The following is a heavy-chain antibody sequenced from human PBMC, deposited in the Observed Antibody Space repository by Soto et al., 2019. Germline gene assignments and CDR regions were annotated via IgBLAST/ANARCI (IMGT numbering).Heavy chain of an antibody. V-gene: IGHV1-69*06. J-gene: IGHJ6*02. D-gene: IGHD2-21*01. Sequence: QVQLVQSGAEVKTPGSSVKVSCKASGGTFSSYAISWLRQAPGQGLEWMGGFIPIFGTSNYAQKCQGRVTITADKSTSPAYMELSSLRTEDTAVYYCAMPSGLLQNNPRYYYGMYVWCQGTTVTVSS. CDR1: GGTFSSYA. CDR3: AMPSGLLQNNPRYYYGMYV. CDR2: FIPIFGTS.